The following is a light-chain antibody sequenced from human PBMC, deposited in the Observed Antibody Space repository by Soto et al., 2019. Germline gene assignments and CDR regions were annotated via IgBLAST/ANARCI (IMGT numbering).Light chain of an antibody. CDR1: SSNIGSNT. V-gene: IGLV1-44*01. CDR3: AAWDDSLRGLE. CDR2: NNS. J-gene: IGLJ2*01. Sequence: QSVLTQLPSASGTPGQMVTISCSGSSSNIGSNTVNWYQQLPGMAPKLLIYNNSQRPSGVPDRFSGSKSGTSASLAISGLQSEDEADYYCAAWDDSLRGLEFGGGTKVTVL.